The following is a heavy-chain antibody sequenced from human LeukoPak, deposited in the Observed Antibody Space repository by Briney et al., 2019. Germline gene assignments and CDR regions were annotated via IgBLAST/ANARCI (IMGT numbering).Heavy chain of an antibody. D-gene: IGHD1-26*01. CDR1: GLIFSNAW. CDR3: RGGSINEWVAFDI. J-gene: IGHJ3*02. V-gene: IGHV3-15*01. Sequence: PGGSLRLSCAASGLIFSNAWVSWVRQAPGRGLEWVGRIKNKVDGGTTDYASPVKGRFTISRDDRRNALYLQMNSLKPEDTAVYFCRGGSINEWVAFDIWGQGTMVTVAS. CDR2: IKNKVDGGTT.